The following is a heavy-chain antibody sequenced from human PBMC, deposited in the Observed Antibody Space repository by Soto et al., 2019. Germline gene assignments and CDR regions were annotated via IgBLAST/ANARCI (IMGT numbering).Heavy chain of an antibody. D-gene: IGHD2-21*02. J-gene: IGHJ3*01. Sequence: QVQLQESGPGLVKPSETLSLTATVSGASISNTGFYWSWIRQPPGKGLEWIGYIYSSGSTTYNSSLKSRVTISLDTSKNQVSLNLTSVTAADTAMYYCARTTASRSLDVWGQGTMVSVSS. CDR3: ARTTASRSLDV. V-gene: IGHV4-61*08. CDR1: GASISNTGFY. CDR2: IYSSGST.